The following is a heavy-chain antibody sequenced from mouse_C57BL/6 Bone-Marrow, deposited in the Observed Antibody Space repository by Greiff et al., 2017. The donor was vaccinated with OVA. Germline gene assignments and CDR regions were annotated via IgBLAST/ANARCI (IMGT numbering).Heavy chain of an antibody. CDR1: GYTFTSYW. Sequence: QVQLQQPGAELVMPGASVKLSCKASGYTFTSYWMHWVKQRPGQGLEWIGKIDPSDSYTNYTQKFKGKSTLTVDKSSSTAYMQRSSLTSEDSAVYYCAREETAQVDFDYWGQGTTLTVSS. CDR3: AREETAQVDFDY. CDR2: IDPSDSYT. V-gene: IGHV1-69*01. D-gene: IGHD3-2*02. J-gene: IGHJ2*01.